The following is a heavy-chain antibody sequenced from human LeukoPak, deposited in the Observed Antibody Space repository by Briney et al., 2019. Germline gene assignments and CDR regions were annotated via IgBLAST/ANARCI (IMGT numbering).Heavy chain of an antibody. CDR1: GGSFSGYY. J-gene: IGHJ6*02. V-gene: IGHV4-34*01. CDR3: ARYPTWYYYYGMDV. CDR2: INHSGST. Sequence: SETLSLTCAVYGGSFSGYYWSWIRQPPGKGLEWIGEINHSGSTNYNPSLKSRVTISVDTSKNQFTLKLSSVTAADTAVYYCARYPTWYYYYGMDVWGQGTTVTVSS.